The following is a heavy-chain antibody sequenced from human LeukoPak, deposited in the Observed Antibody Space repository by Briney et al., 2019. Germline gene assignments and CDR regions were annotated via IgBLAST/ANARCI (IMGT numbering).Heavy chain of an antibody. V-gene: IGHV3-53*01. D-gene: IGHD1-26*01. Sequence: GGSLRLSCAASGFTVSSNYMSWVRQAPGKGLEWVSVIYSGGSTCYADSVKGRFTISRDNSKNTLYLQMNSLRAEDTAVNYCASRKRSGSSDYWGQGTLVTVSS. J-gene: IGHJ4*02. CDR1: GFTVSSNY. CDR3: ASRKRSGSSDY. CDR2: IYSGGST.